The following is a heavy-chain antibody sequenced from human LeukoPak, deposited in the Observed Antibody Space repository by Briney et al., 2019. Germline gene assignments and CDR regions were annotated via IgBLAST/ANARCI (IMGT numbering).Heavy chain of an antibody. D-gene: IGHD5-18*01. V-gene: IGHV4-39*07. CDR3: ARDLGGYSYGY. J-gene: IGHJ4*02. CDR1: GGSISSSSYY. CDR2: IYYSGST. Sequence: SETLSLTCTVSGGSISSSSYYWGWIRQPPGRGLEWIGSIYYSGSTYYNPSLKSRVTISVDTSKNQFSLKLSSVTAADTAVYYCARDLGGYSYGYWGQGTLVTVSS.